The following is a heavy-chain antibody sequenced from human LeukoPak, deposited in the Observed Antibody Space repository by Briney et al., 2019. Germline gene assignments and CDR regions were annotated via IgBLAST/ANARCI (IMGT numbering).Heavy chain of an antibody. V-gene: IGHV1-2*02. D-gene: IGHD4-23*01. J-gene: IGHJ5*01. CDR1: GYTFTGYY. Sequence: ASVKVSCKASGYTFTGYYIHWVRQAPGQGLEWMGWINPNINGTNYAQKFQGRVTMTRDMSTSTDYMELSSLRSEDTAVYYCARDNSVEDTAWWFDPWGQGTLVTVSS. CDR2: INPNINGT. CDR3: ARDNSVEDTAWWFDP.